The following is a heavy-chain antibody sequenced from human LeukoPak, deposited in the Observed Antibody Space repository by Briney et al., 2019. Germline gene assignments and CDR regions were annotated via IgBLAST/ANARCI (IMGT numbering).Heavy chain of an antibody. CDR2: IYNSGST. CDR1: GYSISSGYY. CDR3: ASHCSGGSCYEGYNWFDP. V-gene: IGHV4-38-2*01. J-gene: IGHJ5*02. D-gene: IGHD2-15*01. Sequence: PSETLSLTCAVSGYSISSGYYWGWIRQPPGKGLEWIGSIYNSGSTHYNPSLKSRVTISVDRSKNQFSLKLSSVTAADTPVYYCASHCSGGSCYEGYNWFDPWGQGTLVTVSS.